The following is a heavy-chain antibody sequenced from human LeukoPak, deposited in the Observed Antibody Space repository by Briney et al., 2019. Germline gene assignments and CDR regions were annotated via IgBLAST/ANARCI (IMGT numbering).Heavy chain of an antibody. CDR2: ISYDGSNK. CDR1: GFTFSSYA. V-gene: IGHV3-30*04. CDR3: AELGITMIGSV. D-gene: IGHD3-10*02. J-gene: IGHJ6*04. Sequence: GGSLRLSCAASGFTFSSYAMHWVRQAPGKGLEWVAVISYDGSNKYYADSVKGRFTISRGNAKNSLYLQMNSLRAEDTAVYYCAELGITMIGSVWGKGTTVTISS.